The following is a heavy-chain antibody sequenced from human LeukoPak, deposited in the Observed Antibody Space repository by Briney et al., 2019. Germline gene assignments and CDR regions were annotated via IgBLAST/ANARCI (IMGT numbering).Heavy chain of an antibody. V-gene: IGHV4-4*02. J-gene: IGHJ3*02. Sequence: SETLSLTCAVSGGSISSSNWWSWVRQPPGKGLEWIGEIYHSGSTNYNPSLKSRVTISVDKSKNQFSLKLSSVTAADTAVYYCARTSMIVVANPSGAFDIWGQGTMVTVSS. CDR1: GGSISSSNW. CDR3: ARTSMIVVANPSGAFDI. CDR2: IYHSGST. D-gene: IGHD3-22*01.